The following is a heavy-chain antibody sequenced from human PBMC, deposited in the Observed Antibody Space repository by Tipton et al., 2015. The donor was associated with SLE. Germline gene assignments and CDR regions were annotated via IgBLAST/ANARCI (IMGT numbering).Heavy chain of an antibody. Sequence: SLRLSCAASGFSFSNYAMNWVRQAPGKGLEWVAVISYDGSNEYHADFVKGRFTISRDNFKNTLFLQMNSLRTEDTAVYYCARALASENSSNWYYILFWGQGALVTVSS. CDR3: ARALASENSSNWYYILF. D-gene: IGHD6-13*01. V-gene: IGHV3-30*04. CDR2: ISYDGSNE. J-gene: IGHJ4*02. CDR1: GFSFSNYA.